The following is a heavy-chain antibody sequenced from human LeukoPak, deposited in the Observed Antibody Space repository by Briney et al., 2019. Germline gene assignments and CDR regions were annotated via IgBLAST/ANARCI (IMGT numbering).Heavy chain of an antibody. Sequence: PSETLSLTCTVSGGSISSSSYSWGWIRQPPGKGLEWIGSIYYSGSTNYNPSLKSRVTISVDTSKNQFSLKLSSVTAADTAVYYCASGSIAARFDAFDIWGQGTMVTVSS. CDR2: IYYSGST. CDR1: GGSISSSSYS. V-gene: IGHV4-39*07. J-gene: IGHJ3*02. CDR3: ASGSIAARFDAFDI. D-gene: IGHD6-6*01.